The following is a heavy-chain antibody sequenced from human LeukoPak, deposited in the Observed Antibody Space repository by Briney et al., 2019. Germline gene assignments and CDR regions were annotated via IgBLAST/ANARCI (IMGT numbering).Heavy chain of an antibody. CDR3: ATGLAVAGPFDY. CDR2: FDPEDGET. J-gene: IGHJ4*02. D-gene: IGHD6-19*01. V-gene: IGHV1-24*01. CDR1: GYTLTELS. Sequence: ASVKVSCKVSGYTLTELSMHWVRQAPGKGLEWMGGFDPEDGETIYAQKFQGRVTMTEDTSTDTAYMELSSLRSEDTAVYYCATGLAVAGPFDYWGQGTLVTVSS.